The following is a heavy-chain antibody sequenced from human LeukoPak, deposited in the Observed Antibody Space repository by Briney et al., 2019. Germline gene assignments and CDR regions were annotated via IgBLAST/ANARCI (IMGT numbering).Heavy chain of an antibody. Sequence: GGSLRLSCAASGFTFSSYAMSWVRQAPGKGLEWVSAISGSGGSTYYADSVKGRFTISRDNSKNTLYLQMNSLRAEDTAVYYCAKVQYYYDSSGYLYYFDYWGQGTPVTVSS. CDR3: AKVQYYYDSSGYLYYFDY. V-gene: IGHV3-23*01. D-gene: IGHD3-22*01. J-gene: IGHJ4*02. CDR2: ISGSGGST. CDR1: GFTFSSYA.